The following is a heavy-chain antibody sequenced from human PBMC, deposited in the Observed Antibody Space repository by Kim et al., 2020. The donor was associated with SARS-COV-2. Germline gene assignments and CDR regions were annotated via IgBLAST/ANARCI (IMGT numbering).Heavy chain of an antibody. CDR2: IWYDGSNK. Sequence: GGSLRLSCAASGFTFSSYGMHWVRQAPGKGLEWVAVIWYDGSNKYYADSVKGRFTISRDNSKNTLYLQMNSLRAEDTAVYYCARDLAVSQLLDGFHYWGQGTLVTVSS. D-gene: IGHD6-19*01. CDR1: GFTFSSYG. V-gene: IGHV3-33*01. CDR3: ARDLAVSQLLDGFHY. J-gene: IGHJ4*02.